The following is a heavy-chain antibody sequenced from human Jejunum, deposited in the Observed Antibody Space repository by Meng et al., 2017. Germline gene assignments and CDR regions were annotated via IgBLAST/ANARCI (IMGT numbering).Heavy chain of an antibody. CDR1: GFTFSTYA. CDR2: IGGGGDDR. V-gene: IGHV3-23*01. Sequence: GGSLRLSCTASGFTFSTYAMSWVRQAPGKGLEWVSSIGGGGDDRFYADSVKGQFTIYRDDSKNTMYLQMDSLRAEDTAVYYCAKDRQSYNSVWDAFDLWGQGTMVTVSS. CDR3: AKDRQSYNSVWDAFDL. J-gene: IGHJ3*01. D-gene: IGHD1-20*01.